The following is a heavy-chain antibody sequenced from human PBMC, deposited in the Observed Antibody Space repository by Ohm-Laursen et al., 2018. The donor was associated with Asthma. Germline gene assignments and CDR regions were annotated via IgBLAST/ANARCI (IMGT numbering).Heavy chain of an antibody. J-gene: IGHJ5*01. D-gene: IGHD4-17*01. CDR3: AKDLYGDYVNWFDP. CDR2: ISGSGGST. CDR1: GFTFSSYA. V-gene: IGHV3-23*01. Sequence: SLRLSCAASGFTFSSYAMSWVCQAPGQGLEWVSAISGSGGSTYYADSVKGRFTISRDNSKNTLYLQMNSLRAEDTAVYYCAKDLYGDYVNWFDPWGQGTLVTVSS.